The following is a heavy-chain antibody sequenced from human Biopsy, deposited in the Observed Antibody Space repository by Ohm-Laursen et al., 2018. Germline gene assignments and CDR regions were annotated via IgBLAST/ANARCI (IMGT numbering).Heavy chain of an antibody. Sequence: GTLSLTCPVSGGSISGYHWSWIRKSPGKGLEWLAYISYTGGITSNPSLNGRATMSLDTSKNQFSLRLIYVTASDTAVYYCARMPHFDYWGQGILVTVSS. V-gene: IGHV4-59*01. CDR3: ARMPHFDY. CDR2: ISYTGGI. CDR1: GGSISGYH. J-gene: IGHJ4*02. D-gene: IGHD2-2*01.